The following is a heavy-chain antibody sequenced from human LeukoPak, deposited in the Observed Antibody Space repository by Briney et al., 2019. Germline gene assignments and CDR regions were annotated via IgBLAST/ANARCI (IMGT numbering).Heavy chain of an antibody. Sequence: PGGSLRLSCAASGFTFSTYGMSWVRQVPGKGLEWVSAISGSGGGTYFADSVKGRFTISRDNAKNSLYLQMNSLRAEDAAVYYCARWDLTMDFDYWGQGTLVTVSS. V-gene: IGHV3-23*01. CDR3: ARWDLTMDFDY. CDR2: ISGSGGGT. J-gene: IGHJ4*02. D-gene: IGHD3-10*01. CDR1: GFTFSTYG.